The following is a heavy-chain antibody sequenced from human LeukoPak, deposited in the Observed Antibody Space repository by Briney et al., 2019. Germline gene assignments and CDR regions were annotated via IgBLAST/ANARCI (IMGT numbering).Heavy chain of an antibody. J-gene: IGHJ2*01. D-gene: IGHD6-19*01. CDR1: GFTFSDYY. CDR3: AKNLDLYSSSLWGYFDL. Sequence: GGSLRLSCAASGFTFSDYYMNWIRQAPGKGLEWVSYISSSGSTIYYADSVKGRFTISRDNSKNTLYLQMNSLRAEDTAVYYCAKNLDLYSSSLWGYFDLWGRGTLVTVSS. V-gene: IGHV3-11*04. CDR2: ISSSGSTI.